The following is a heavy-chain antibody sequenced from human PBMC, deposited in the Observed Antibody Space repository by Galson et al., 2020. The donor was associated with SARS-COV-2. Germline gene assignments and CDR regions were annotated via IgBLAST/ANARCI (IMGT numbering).Heavy chain of an antibody. J-gene: IGHJ4*02. CDR3: ARGVVVGGWG. Sequence: SETLSLTCTVSGGSISSSSYYWGWIRQPPGKGLEWIGSIYYSGSTYYNPSLKSRVTISVDTSKNQFSLKLSSVTAADTAVYYCARGVVVGGWGWGQGTLVTVSS. D-gene: IGHD2-15*01. V-gene: IGHV4-39*07. CDR1: GGSISSSSYY. CDR2: IYYSGST.